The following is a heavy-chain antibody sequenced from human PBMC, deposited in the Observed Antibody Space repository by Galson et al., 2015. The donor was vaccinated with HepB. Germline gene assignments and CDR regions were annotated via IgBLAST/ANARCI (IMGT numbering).Heavy chain of an antibody. D-gene: IGHD3-10*01. V-gene: IGHV3-33*01. CDR3: ARQLLVGGRFDV. J-gene: IGHJ6*02. CDR2: IWYDGSYK. CDR1: GFTFGSFL. Sequence: SLRLSCAASGFTFGSFLMHWVRQAPGKGLEWVAVIWYDGSYKFYADSVKGRFTLSRDNSKNTLDLQLNNLRVDETAVYYCARQLLVGGRFDVWGQGTTVTVSS.